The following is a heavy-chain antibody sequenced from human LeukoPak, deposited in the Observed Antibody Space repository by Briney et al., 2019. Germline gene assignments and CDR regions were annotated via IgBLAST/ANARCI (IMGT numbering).Heavy chain of an antibody. Sequence: PSETLSLTCTVSGGSINNYYWSWIRQPPGKGLEWIGYISYTGTTTNYNPSLKSRVTISVDTSKNQFSLKLSSVTAADTAVYYCARSQLWSGGADYWGQGTLVTVSS. J-gene: IGHJ4*02. CDR2: ISYTGTT. V-gene: IGHV4-59*01. CDR1: GGSINNYY. CDR3: ARSQLWSGGADY. D-gene: IGHD3-10*01.